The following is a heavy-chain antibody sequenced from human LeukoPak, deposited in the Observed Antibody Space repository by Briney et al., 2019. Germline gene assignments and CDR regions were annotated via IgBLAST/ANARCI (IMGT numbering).Heavy chain of an antibody. CDR1: GYTFTSYW. CDR2: IYPGDSDT. Sequence: GESLKISCKGSGYTFTSYWIGWVRQMPGKGLERMGIIYPGDSDTRYSLSFQGQVTISVDKSTSTAHLQWNSLKASDTAMYYCARHTGGFYHGVDYWGQGTLVTVSS. J-gene: IGHJ4*02. V-gene: IGHV5-51*01. D-gene: IGHD2-8*02. CDR3: ARHTGGFYHGVDY.